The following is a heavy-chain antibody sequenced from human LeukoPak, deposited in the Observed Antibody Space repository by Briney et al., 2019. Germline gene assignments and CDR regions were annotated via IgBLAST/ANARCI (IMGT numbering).Heavy chain of an antibody. J-gene: IGHJ4*02. CDR3: AKDGHYDFWSGYFDY. Sequence: PGGSLRLSCAASGFTFSSYAMSWVRQAPGKGLEWVSAISGSGGSTYYADSVKGRFTISRDNSKNTLYLQMNSLRAEDTAVYYCAKDGHYDFWSGYFDYWGQGTLVTVSS. CDR2: ISGSGGST. V-gene: IGHV3-23*01. CDR1: GFTFSSYA. D-gene: IGHD3-3*01.